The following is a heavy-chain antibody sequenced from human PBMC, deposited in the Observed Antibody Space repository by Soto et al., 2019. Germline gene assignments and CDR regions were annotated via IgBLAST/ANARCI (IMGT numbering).Heavy chain of an antibody. Sequence: ASVKVSCKASGYTFTSYAMHWVRQAPGQRLEWMGGIIPIFSTADYAQKFQGRVTITADESTTTAYMELSSLRSEDTAVYYCARDRPRENYGGNYYYEMDVWGQGTTVTVSS. J-gene: IGHJ6*02. CDR1: GYTFTSYA. V-gene: IGHV1-69*13. CDR3: ARDRPRENYGGNYYYEMDV. CDR2: IIPIFSTA. D-gene: IGHD4-17*01.